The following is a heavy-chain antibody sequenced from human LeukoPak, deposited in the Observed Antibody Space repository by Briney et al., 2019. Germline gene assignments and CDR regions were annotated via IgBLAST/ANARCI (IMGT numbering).Heavy chain of an antibody. CDR2: IYISGST. CDR3: ARSASGSYFRFDD. D-gene: IGHD1-26*01. CDR1: GASINSHY. Sequence: SETLSLTCTVSGASINSHYWSWIRQPAGKGLEWIGRIYISGSTNYNSSLQSRVTMSVDTSKNQFSLKVNSVTAADTAVYYCARSASGSYFRFDDWGQGTQVTVSS. V-gene: IGHV4-4*07. J-gene: IGHJ4*02.